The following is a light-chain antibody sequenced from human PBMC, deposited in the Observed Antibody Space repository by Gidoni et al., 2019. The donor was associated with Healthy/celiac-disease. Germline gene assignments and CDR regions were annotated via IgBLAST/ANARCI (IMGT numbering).Light chain of an antibody. V-gene: IGKV1-33*01. CDR2: AAS. Sequence: DIQMTQSPSSLSASVGDRVTITCQASQDISNYLNWYQQKPGKAPKLLIYAASNLETGVPSRFSGSGSGTDFTLTISSLQPEDFATYYCQQYDNPPLTFGGGTKVEIK. J-gene: IGKJ4*01. CDR1: QDISNY. CDR3: QQYDNPPLT.